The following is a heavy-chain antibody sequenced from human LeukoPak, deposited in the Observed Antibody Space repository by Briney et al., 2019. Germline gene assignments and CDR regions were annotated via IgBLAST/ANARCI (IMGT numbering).Heavy chain of an antibody. J-gene: IGHJ6*04. CDR2: FYSSTRT. D-gene: IGHD4-17*01. CDR1: GDSLTSGSRY. Sequence: PSQTLSLTCTVSGDSLTSGSRYWSLIRQPAGKGLEWIGHFYSSTRTTYNPSLESRVTISGDTAKNQFSLKLDSVTAADTAVYFCARCMSELDYGDYAYYYHMDVWGKGTTVTVSS. CDR3: ARCMSELDYGDYAYYYHMDV. V-gene: IGHV4-61*09.